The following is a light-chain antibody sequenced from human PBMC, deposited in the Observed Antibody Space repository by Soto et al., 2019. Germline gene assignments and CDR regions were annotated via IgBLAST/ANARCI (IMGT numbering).Light chain of an antibody. CDR1: SGSIASNY. V-gene: IGLV6-57*04. CDR3: QSYDSSNLAV. CDR2: EDN. Sequence: NFLLTQPHSVSESPGKTVTISCTRSSGSIASNYVQWYQQRPGSAPTTVIYEDNQRPSGVPDRFSGSIDSSSNSASLTISGLKTADEADYYCQSYDSSNLAVFGGGTQLTVL. J-gene: IGLJ7*01.